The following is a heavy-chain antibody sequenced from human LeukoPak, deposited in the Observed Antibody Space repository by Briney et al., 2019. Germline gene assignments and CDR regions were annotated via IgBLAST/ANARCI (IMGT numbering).Heavy chain of an antibody. CDR2: IIPIFGTA. J-gene: IGHJ4*02. CDR3: ARVRFGCSSTSCYGDFDY. V-gene: IGHV1-69*01. D-gene: IGHD2-2*01. Sequence: SVKVSRKASGGTFSSYAISWVRQAPGQGLEWMGGIIPIFGTANYAQKFQGRVTITADESTSTAYMELSSLRSEDTAVYYCARVRFGCSSTSCYGDFDYWGQGTLVTVSS. CDR1: GGTFSSYA.